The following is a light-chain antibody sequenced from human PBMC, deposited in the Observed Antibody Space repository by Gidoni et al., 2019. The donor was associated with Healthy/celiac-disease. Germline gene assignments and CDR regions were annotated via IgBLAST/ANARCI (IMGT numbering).Light chain of an antibody. V-gene: IGKV3-15*01. CDR1: QSVSSN. CDR3: QQYNNWLG. Sequence: EIVMTQSPATLSVSPGERATLSCRAGQSVSSNLAWYQQKPGQAPRLLIYGAATRATGIPARFSGSGSGTEFTLTISSLQSEDFAVYYCQQYNNWLGFXQXTKVEIK. CDR2: GAA. J-gene: IGKJ1*01.